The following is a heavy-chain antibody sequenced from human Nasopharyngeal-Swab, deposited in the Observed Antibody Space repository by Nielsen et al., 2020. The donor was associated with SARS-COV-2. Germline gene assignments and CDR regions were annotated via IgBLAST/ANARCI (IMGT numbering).Heavy chain of an antibody. J-gene: IGHJ6*02. Sequence: SDTLSLTCTVSGGSISSGGYYWSWIRQHPGKGLEWIGYIYYSGSTYYNPSLKSRVTISVDTSKNQFSLKLSSVTAADTAVYYCARDHRVLNMVRGVIIRDYGMDVWGQGTTVTVSS. D-gene: IGHD3-10*01. CDR3: ARDHRVLNMVRGVIIRDYGMDV. CDR1: GGSISSGGYY. CDR2: IYYSGST. V-gene: IGHV4-31*03.